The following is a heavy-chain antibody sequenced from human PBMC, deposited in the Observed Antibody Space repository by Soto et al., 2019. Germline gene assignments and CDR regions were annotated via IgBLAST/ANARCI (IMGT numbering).Heavy chain of an antibody. CDR2: ISAYNGNT. D-gene: IGHD4-4*01. V-gene: IGHV1-18*01. Sequence: GASVKVSCKASGYTFTSYGISWVRQAPGQGLEWMGWISAYNGNTNYAQKLQGRVTMTTDTSTSTAYMELRSLRSDDTAVYYCARDSDNSNNGGFDIWGQGTMVTVSS. CDR1: GYTFTSYG. J-gene: IGHJ3*02. CDR3: ARDSDNSNNGGFDI.